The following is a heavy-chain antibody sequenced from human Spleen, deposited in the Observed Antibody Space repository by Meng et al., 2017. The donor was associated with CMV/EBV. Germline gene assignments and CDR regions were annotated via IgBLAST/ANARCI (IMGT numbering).Heavy chain of an antibody. J-gene: IGHJ4*02. V-gene: IGHV3-30-3*01. CDR2: ISYDGSNK. CDR3: ARGTLFGPFDY. CDR1: GFTFNDYV. Sequence: GESLKISCTASGFTFNDYVMNWVRQAPGRGLEWVAVISYDGSNKYYADSVKGRFTISRDNSKNTLYLQMNSLRAEDTAVYYCARGTLFGPFDYWGQGTLVTVSS. D-gene: IGHD3-9*01.